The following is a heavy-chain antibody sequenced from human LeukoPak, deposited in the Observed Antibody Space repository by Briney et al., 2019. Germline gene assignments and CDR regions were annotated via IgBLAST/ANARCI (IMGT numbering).Heavy chain of an antibody. CDR1: GFSSSDYW. Sequence: GRSLRLSCAASGFSSSDYWMHWVRHAPGKGLVWVSRMNSDGTTTNYADSVKGRFTISRDNAKNTLYLQMNSPRAEDTAVYYCARGRGPYGWFDPWGQGTLVTVSS. V-gene: IGHV3-74*01. D-gene: IGHD3-10*01. CDR2: MNSDGTTT. J-gene: IGHJ5*02. CDR3: ARGRGPYGWFDP.